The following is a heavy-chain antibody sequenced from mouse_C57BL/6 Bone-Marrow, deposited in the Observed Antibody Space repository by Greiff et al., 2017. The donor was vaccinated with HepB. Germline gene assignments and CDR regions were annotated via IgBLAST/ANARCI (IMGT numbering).Heavy chain of an antibody. V-gene: IGHV1-64*01. CDR1: GYTFTSYW. CDR3: LYYYGSN. Sequence: QVQLKESGAELARPGASVKLSCKASGYTFTSYWMHWVKQRPGQGLEWIGMIHPNSGSTNYNEKFKSKATLTVDKSSSTAYMQLSSLTSEDSAVYYCLYYYGSNWGQGTTLTVSS. D-gene: IGHD1-1*01. CDR2: IHPNSGST. J-gene: IGHJ2*01.